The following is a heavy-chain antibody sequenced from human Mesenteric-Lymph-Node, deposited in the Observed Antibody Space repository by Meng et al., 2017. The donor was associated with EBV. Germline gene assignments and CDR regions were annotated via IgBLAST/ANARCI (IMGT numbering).Heavy chain of an antibody. CDR2: IYWDDDK. V-gene: IGHV2-5*02. J-gene: IGHJ5*02. Sequence: QITLKESGPTLVKPTQTPTLTCPFSGFSLTTSGVGVGWIRQPPGKALEWLALIYWDDDKRYSPSLKSRLTITRDTSKNQVVLTMTNMDPVDTATYYCAHRRALGSGWYEDWFDPWGQGTLVTVSS. CDR3: AHRRALGSGWYEDWFDP. CDR1: GFSLTTSGVG. D-gene: IGHD6-19*01.